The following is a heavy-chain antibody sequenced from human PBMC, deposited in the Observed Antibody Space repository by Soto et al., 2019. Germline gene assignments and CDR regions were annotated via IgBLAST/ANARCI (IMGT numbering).Heavy chain of an antibody. CDR2: IYPGDSDT. J-gene: IGHJ3*02. V-gene: IGHV5-51*01. Sequence: GESLKISCKGSGYSFTSYWIGWVRQMPGKGLEWMGIIYPGDSDTRYSPSFQGQVTISADKSISTAYLQWSSLKASDTAMYYCARRVVVAATLDAFDIWGQGTMVTVSS. D-gene: IGHD2-15*01. CDR3: ARRVVVAATLDAFDI. CDR1: GYSFTSYW.